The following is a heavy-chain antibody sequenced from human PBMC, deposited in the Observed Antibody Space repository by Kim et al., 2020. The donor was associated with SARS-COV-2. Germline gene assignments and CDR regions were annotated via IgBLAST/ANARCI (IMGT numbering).Heavy chain of an antibody. CDR3: ATEAVADLYYYYYGMDV. V-gene: IGHV4-39*07. CDR1: GGSISSSSYY. Sequence: SETLSLTCTVSGGSISSSSYYWGWIRQPPGKGLEWIGSIYYSGSTYYNPSLKSRVTISVDTSKNQFSLKLSSVTAADTAVYYCATEAVADLYYYYYGMDVWGQGTTVTVSS. D-gene: IGHD6-19*01. CDR2: IYYSGST. J-gene: IGHJ6*02.